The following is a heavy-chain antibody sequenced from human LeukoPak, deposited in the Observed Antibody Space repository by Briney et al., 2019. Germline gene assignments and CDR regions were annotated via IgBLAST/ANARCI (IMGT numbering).Heavy chain of an antibody. Sequence: GGSLRLSCVASGFTFSDYWMSWVRQAPGKGLEWVASIKQDGSEKYYVDSVKGRSTISRDNAKTSLYLQMNSLRAEDTAVYFCARESVGIFSYFDYWGQGTLVTVSS. CDR1: GFTFSDYW. CDR2: IKQDGSEK. V-gene: IGHV3-7*01. J-gene: IGHJ4*02. D-gene: IGHD7-27*01. CDR3: ARESVGIFSYFDY.